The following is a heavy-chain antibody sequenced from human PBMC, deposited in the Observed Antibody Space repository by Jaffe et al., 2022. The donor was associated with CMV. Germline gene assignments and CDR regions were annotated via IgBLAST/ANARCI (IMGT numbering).Heavy chain of an antibody. J-gene: IGHJ4*02. D-gene: IGHD4-17*01. Sequence: EVQLVESGGGLVQPGRSLRLSCAASGFTFDDYAMHWVRQAPGKGLEWVSGISWNSGSIGYADSVKGRFTISRDNAKNSLYLQMNSLRAEDTALYYCAKGLGTVTDYWGQGTLVTVSS. CDR3: AKGLGTVTDY. CDR2: ISWNSGSI. CDR1: GFTFDDYA. V-gene: IGHV3-9*01.